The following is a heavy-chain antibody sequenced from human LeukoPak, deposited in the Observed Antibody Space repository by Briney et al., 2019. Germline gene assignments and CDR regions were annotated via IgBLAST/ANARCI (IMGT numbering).Heavy chain of an antibody. D-gene: IGHD4-23*01. CDR2: INPNSGGT. Sequence: ASVKVSCKASGYTFTGYYMHWVRQAPGQGLEWMGWINPNSGGTNYAQKFQGRVTMTRDTSISTAYMELSRLRSDGTAVYYCAATTVVTPFSFDYWGQGTLVTVSS. J-gene: IGHJ4*02. CDR1: GYTFTGYY. V-gene: IGHV1-2*02. CDR3: AATTVVTPFSFDY.